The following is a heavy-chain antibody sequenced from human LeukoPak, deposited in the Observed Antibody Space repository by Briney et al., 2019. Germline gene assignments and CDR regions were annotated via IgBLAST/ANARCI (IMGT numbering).Heavy chain of an antibody. J-gene: IGHJ4*02. V-gene: IGHV3-30*04. CDR2: ISYDGSNK. D-gene: IGHD6-19*01. Sequence: GRSLRLSCAASGFTFSSYAMHWVRQAPGRGLEWVAVISYDGSNKYYADSVKVRFTISRDNSKNTLYLQMNSLRAEDTAVYYCARAGGSGWYYFDYWGQGTLVTVSS. CDR3: ARAGGSGWYYFDY. CDR1: GFTFSSYA.